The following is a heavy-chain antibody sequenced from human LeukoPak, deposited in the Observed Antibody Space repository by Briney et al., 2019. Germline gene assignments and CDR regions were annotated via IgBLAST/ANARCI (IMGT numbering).Heavy chain of an antibody. Sequence: GGTLRLSCAASGFSFSSYGMSWVRQAPGKGLEWVSAISGSGGSTYYADSVKGRLTIFRDNSKNTLYLQMNSLRAEDTAVYYCARVTYGSGTYGAFDYWGQGTLVTVSS. D-gene: IGHD3-10*01. CDR2: ISGSGGST. CDR1: GFSFSSYG. CDR3: ARVTYGSGTYGAFDY. V-gene: IGHV3-23*01. J-gene: IGHJ4*02.